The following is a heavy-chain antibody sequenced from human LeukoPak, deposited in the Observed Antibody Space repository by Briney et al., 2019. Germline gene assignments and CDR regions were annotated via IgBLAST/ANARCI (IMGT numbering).Heavy chain of an antibody. V-gene: IGHV3-33*01. J-gene: IGHJ6*02. Sequence: PGGSLRLSCAASGFTFSSFGMHWVRQAPGKGREWVAVIWYDGSNKYYADSVKGRFTISRDNSQNTLYLQGNNLRAEDTAVYCCARGRWDTGGLHGLDVWGQGTTVTVSS. CDR2: IWYDGSNK. CDR3: ARGRWDTGGLHGLDV. D-gene: IGHD2-8*02. CDR1: GFTFSSFG.